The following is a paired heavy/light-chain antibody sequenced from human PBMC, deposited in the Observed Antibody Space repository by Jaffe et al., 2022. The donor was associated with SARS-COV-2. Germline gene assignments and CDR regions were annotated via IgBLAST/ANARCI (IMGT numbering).Heavy chain of an antibody. Sequence: QITLKESGPTLVKPTQTLTLTCTFSGFSLTTNGVGVGWIRQPPGKALEWLALIYWDDDKRYSPSLKSRLTITKDASENQVVLTMTNMDPVDTATYYCAHRLTDRSGTIAFDPWGQGTLVTVSS. V-gene: IGHV2-5*02. CDR3: AHRLTDRSGTIAFDP. CDR1: GFSLTTNGVG. J-gene: IGHJ5*02. CDR2: IYWDDDK. D-gene: IGHD3-10*01.
Light chain of an antibody. CDR2: WAS. V-gene: IGKV4-1*01. CDR1: QSVLYSSNNKNS. Sequence: DIVMTQSPDSLAVSLGERATINCKSSQSVLYSSNNKNSLTWYQQKPGQPPKLLIYWASTRESGVPDRFSGSGSGTDFTLTISSLQAEDVAVYYCQQFYGSPYTFGQGTKLEIK. CDR3: QQFYGSPYT. J-gene: IGKJ2*01.